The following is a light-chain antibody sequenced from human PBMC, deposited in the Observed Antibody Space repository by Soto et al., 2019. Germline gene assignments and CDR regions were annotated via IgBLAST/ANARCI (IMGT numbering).Light chain of an antibody. CDR2: EVN. CDR3: CSYAGSSTLL. J-gene: IGLJ3*02. CDR1: STDIGNYNF. V-gene: IGLV2-23*02. Sequence: QSAPTQPASVSGSPGQSITISCTGSSTDIGNYNFVSWYQHHPGKAPQVIIYEVNKRPSGVSNRFSGSKSGNTASLTISGLQAEDEADYFCCSYAGSSTLLFGGGTKLTVL.